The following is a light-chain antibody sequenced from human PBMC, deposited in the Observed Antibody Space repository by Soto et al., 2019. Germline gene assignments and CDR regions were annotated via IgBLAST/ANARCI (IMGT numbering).Light chain of an antibody. J-gene: IGLJ2*01. CDR2: EGS. CDR3: CSYAPSDVV. CDR1: SSDVGSYNL. Sequence: QSALTQPASVSGSPGQSITISCTGTSSDVGSYNLVSWYQQHPGKAPKLMIYEGSKRPSGVSNRFSGSKSGNTASLTISGLQAEDEADYYCCSYAPSDVVFGGGTTLTVL. V-gene: IGLV2-23*01.